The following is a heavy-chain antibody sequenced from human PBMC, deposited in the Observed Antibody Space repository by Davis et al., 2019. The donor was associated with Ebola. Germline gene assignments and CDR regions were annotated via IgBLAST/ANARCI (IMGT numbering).Heavy chain of an antibody. J-gene: IGHJ3*02. CDR3: ATLTGTLVFDAFDI. CDR1: GFTFSSYW. D-gene: IGHD1-7*01. Sequence: HTGGSLRLSCAASGFTFSSYWMHWVRQAQGKGLVWVSRINSDGSSTSYADSVKGRFTISRDNAKNTLYLQMNSLRAEDTAVYYCATLTGTLVFDAFDIWGQGTMVTVSS. CDR2: INSDGSST. V-gene: IGHV3-74*01.